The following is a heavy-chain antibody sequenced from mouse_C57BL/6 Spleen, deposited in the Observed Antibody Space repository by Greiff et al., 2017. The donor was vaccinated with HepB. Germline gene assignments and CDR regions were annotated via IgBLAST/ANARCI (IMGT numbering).Heavy chain of an antibody. Sequence: VKLQQSGPELVKPGASVKISCKASGYAFSSSWMNWVKQRPGKGLEWIGRIYPGDGDTNYNGKFKGKATLTADKSSSTAYMQLSSLTSEDSAVYFCARGSYSNYDAMDYWGQGTSVTVSS. D-gene: IGHD2-5*01. CDR2: IYPGDGDT. J-gene: IGHJ4*01. V-gene: IGHV1-82*01. CDR1: GYAFSSSW. CDR3: ARGSYSNYDAMDY.